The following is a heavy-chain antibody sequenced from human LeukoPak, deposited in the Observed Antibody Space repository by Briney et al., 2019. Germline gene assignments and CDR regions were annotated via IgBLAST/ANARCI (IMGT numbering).Heavy chain of an antibody. D-gene: IGHD6-13*01. Sequence: GGSLRLSCAASGFTFDDYAIHWVRQAPGKGLEWVSGITWNSGSIEYADSVKGRFTISRDNAKNSLYLRMDSLRAEDTALYYCAKDLTAYSSTWYSLTFDYWGQGTLVTVSS. CDR1: GFTFDDYA. CDR3: AKDLTAYSSTWYSLTFDY. CDR2: ITWNSGSI. V-gene: IGHV3-9*01. J-gene: IGHJ4*02.